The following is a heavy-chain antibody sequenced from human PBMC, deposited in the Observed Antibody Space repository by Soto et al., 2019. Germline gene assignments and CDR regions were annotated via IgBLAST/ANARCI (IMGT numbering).Heavy chain of an antibody. D-gene: IGHD2-21*02. V-gene: IGHV5-51*01. CDR1: GYNFGSYS. CDR2: IYPGDSDV. J-gene: IGHJ4*02. Sequence: GESLKISCKASGYNFGSYSIVWVRQMPGKALEWMGIIYPGDSDVRYSPSFQGQVTISADKSISTAYLQWNSLKASDSAIYYCARGGGFCGGDCYKGGIDYWGQGTLVTVSS. CDR3: ARGGGFCGGDCYKGGIDY.